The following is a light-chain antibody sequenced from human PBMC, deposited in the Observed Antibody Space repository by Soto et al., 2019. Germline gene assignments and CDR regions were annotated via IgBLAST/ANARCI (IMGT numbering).Light chain of an antibody. J-gene: IGKJ1*01. CDR2: GAS. CDR1: QSVSSN. Sequence: IVLTQSQGTLSLFPWERATISCLASQSVSSNLAWYQQKPGQAPRLLIYGASTRATGIPARFSGSGSGTEFTLTISSLQSEDFAVYYCQQYNNWPRTFGQGTKVDIK. CDR3: QQYNNWPRT. V-gene: IGKV3-15*01.